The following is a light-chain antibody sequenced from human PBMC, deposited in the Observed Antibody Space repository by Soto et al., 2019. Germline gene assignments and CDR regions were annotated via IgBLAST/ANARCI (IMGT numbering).Light chain of an antibody. CDR3: QQYGNSPWT. J-gene: IGKJ1*01. Sequence: EIVLTQSPGTLSLSPGDRATRSCRASQSVDSNFLAWYQQKPGQAPRLLIYGASSRATDIPDKFSGSGSGTDVPLTISRQEPGDFAEYYCQQYGNSPWTFGQGTKVEIK. CDR2: GAS. V-gene: IGKV3-20*01. CDR1: QSVDSNF.